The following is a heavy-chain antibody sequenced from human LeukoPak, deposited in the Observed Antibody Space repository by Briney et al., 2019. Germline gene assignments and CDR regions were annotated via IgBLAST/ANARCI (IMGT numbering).Heavy chain of an antibody. CDR1: GGSFSGYY. V-gene: IGHV4-34*01. Sequence: SETLSLTCAVYGGSFSGYYWSWIRQPPGKGLEWMGEINHSGSTNYNPSLKSRVTISVDTSKNQFSLKLSSVTAADTAVYYCARQGRITMIVVVIPARLYFDYWGQGTLVTVSS. CDR2: INHSGST. J-gene: IGHJ4*02. D-gene: IGHD3-22*01. CDR3: ARQGRITMIVVVIPARLYFDY.